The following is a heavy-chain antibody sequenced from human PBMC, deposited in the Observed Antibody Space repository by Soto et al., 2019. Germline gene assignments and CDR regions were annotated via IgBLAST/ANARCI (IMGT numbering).Heavy chain of an antibody. CDR3: ARDLLHDILNGPFDY. D-gene: IGHD3-9*01. J-gene: IGHJ4*02. CDR2: IIPIFGTA. V-gene: IGHV1-69*13. Sequence: SVKVSCKASGGTFSSYAISWVRQAPGQGLEWMGGIIPIFGTANYAQKFQGRVTITADESTSTAYMELSSLRSEDTAVYYCARDLLHDILNGPFDYWGQGTLVTVS. CDR1: GGTFSSYA.